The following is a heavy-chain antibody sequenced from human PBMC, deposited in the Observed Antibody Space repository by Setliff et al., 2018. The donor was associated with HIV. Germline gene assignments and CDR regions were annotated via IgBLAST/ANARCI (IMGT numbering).Heavy chain of an antibody. J-gene: IGHJ4*02. D-gene: IGHD3-9*01. V-gene: IGHV4-39*01. CDR1: GDSIISDTYY. Sequence: SETLSLTCSVSGDSIISDTYYWGWIRQPPGKGPEWIASIFYTGSTFYTSSLKSRVRISMDKPKNQFSLELTSVTTEDTAVLYCARQTRNRYDVLTGYSVLWGQGILVTAPQ. CDR3: ARQTRNRYDVLTGYSVL. CDR2: IFYTGST.